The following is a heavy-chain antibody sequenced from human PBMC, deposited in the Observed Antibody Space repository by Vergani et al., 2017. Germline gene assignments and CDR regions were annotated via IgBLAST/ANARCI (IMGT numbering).Heavy chain of an antibody. CDR1: GFTFSSNA. CDR2: IGGDGNT. V-gene: IGHV3-23*04. Sequence: VQLVESGGGLVKPGGSLRLSCAASGFTFSSNAMSWVRQAPGKGLEWVSGIGGDGNTHYPDSVKGRFTISRDNSKNTLYLQMNSLRAEDTAIYYCAGPQGTSAYYYGGFDYWGQGILVTVSS. CDR3: AGPQGTSAYYYGGFDY. J-gene: IGHJ4*02. D-gene: IGHD3-22*01.